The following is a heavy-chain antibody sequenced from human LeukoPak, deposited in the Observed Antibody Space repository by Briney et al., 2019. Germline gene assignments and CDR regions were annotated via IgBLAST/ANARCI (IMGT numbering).Heavy chain of an antibody. CDR2: ISGSGGST. J-gene: IGHJ4*02. CDR3: AKLLAALFAY. CDR1: GFTFSIYA. Sequence: GGSLRLSCAASGFTFSIYAISWVRQAPGKGLEWVSAISGSGGSTYYADSVTAPFTISRDNSQNTLYLPMNSLRAEDTAVYYCAKLLAALFAYRGQGTLVTVSS. V-gene: IGHV3-23*01.